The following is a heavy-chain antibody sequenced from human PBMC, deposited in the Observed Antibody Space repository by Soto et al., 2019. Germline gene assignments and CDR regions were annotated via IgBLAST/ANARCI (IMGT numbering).Heavy chain of an antibody. J-gene: IGHJ6*02. D-gene: IGHD1-7*01. CDR1: GFTFSNAW. CDR3: TTVPGWNFYYYYGMDV. CDR2: IKSKTDGGTT. V-gene: IGHV3-15*07. Sequence: EPGGGLEKPGGSLRLSCAASGFTFSNAWMNWVRQAPGKGLEWVGRIKSKTDGGTTDYAAPVKGRFTISRDDSKNTLYLQMNGLKTEDTAVYYCTTVPGWNFYYYYGMDVWGQGTTVTVSS.